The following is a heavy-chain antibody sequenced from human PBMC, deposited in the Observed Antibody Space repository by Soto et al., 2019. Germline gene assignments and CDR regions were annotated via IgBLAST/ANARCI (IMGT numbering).Heavy chain of an antibody. Sequence: QVQLVQSGAEVRKPGSSVKVSCKASGGTFSSYAISWVRQAPGQGLEWMGGIIPMFGTVKYAQKLQDRVTITADESTSTAYMELSSLRSEDTAMYYCASVRFPWGQGTLVTVSS. J-gene: IGHJ5*02. CDR1: GGTFSSYA. V-gene: IGHV1-69*01. CDR3: ASVRFP. CDR2: IIPMFGTV.